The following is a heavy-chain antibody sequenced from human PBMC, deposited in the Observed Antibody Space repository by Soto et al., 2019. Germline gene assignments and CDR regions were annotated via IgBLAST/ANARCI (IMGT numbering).Heavy chain of an antibody. CDR3: ARGDDGGYFDY. CDR1: GFTFSSYG. CDR2: IWYDGSNK. D-gene: IGHD3-16*01. Sequence: QVQLVESGGGVVQPGRSLRLSCAASGFTFSSYGMHWVRQAPGKGLEWVAVIWYDGSNKYYADSVKGRFTISRDNSKNTLYLQMNSLRAEDTAEYYCARGDDGGYFDYWGQGTLVTVSS. J-gene: IGHJ4*02. V-gene: IGHV3-33*01.